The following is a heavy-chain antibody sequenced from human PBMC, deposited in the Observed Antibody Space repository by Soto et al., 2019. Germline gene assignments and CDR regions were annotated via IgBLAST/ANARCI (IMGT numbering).Heavy chain of an antibody. CDR2: ISWNSGSI. V-gene: IGHV3-9*01. CDR3: AKDSQGFGEPYYYMDV. Sequence: GGSLRLSCAASGFTFDDYAMHWVRQAPGKGLEWVSGISWNSGSIGYADSVKGRFTISRDNAKNSLYLQMNSLRAEDTALYYCAKDSQGFGEPYYYMDVWGKGTTVTVSS. D-gene: IGHD3-10*01. J-gene: IGHJ6*03. CDR1: GFTFDDYA.